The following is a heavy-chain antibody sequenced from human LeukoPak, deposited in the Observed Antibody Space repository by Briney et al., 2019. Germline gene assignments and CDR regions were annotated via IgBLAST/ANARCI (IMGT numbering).Heavy chain of an antibody. CDR1: GGSISSSSYY. CDR2: IYYSGST. Sequence: PSETLSLTCTVSGGSISSSSYYWGWIRRPPGKGLEWIGSIYYSGSTYYNPSLKSRGTISVDTTKNQYCLKLSSVPAADTAVYYCPASGPVGVYWFDPWGQGTLVTVSS. CDR3: PASGPVGVYWFDP. V-gene: IGHV4-39*01. D-gene: IGHD3-10*01. J-gene: IGHJ5*02.